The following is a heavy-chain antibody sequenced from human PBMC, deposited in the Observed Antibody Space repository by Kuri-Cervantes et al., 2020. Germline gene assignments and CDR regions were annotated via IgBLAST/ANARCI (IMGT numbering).Heavy chain of an antibody. CDR1: GFTFSSYS. D-gene: IGHD3-10*01. V-gene: IGHV3-9*01. CDR3: AKTAGSGTYLSGGYGMDV. Sequence: SLKISCAASGFTFSSYSMNWVRQAPGKGLEWVSGISWKSGNIVYAESVKGRFTISRDNAKNSLYLQMNSLRAEDTALYYCAKTAGSGTYLSGGYGMDVWGQGTTVTVSS. CDR2: ISWKSGNI. J-gene: IGHJ6*02.